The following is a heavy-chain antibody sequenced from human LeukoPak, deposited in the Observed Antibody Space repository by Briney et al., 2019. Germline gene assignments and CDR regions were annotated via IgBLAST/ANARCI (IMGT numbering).Heavy chain of an antibody. V-gene: IGHV4-4*07. D-gene: IGHD7-27*01. J-gene: IGHJ4*02. CDR2: IYTSWST. CDR3: ARDALAGAWSFDY. CDR1: GGSISSYY. Sequence: PSETLSLTCTVSGGSISSYYWSWIRQPAGKGLEWIGRIYTSWSTNYNPSLKRRGTMSVDPSKTQFSLKLSSVTAAATAVYYCARDALAGAWSFDYWGQGTLVTVSS.